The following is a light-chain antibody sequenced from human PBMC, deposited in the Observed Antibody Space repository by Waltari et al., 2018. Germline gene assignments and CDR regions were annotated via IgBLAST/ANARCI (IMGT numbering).Light chain of an antibody. CDR2: GAS. Sequence: EIVMTQSPATLSVSPGERATLSCRASPSVSSNLAWYQQTPGQAPRPLIYGASTRAAGIPARFSGSGSGTEFTLTISSMQSEDFAVYYCQQYNNWPPLTFGGGTKVEIK. J-gene: IGKJ4*01. CDR3: QQYNNWPPLT. CDR1: PSVSSN. V-gene: IGKV3-15*01.